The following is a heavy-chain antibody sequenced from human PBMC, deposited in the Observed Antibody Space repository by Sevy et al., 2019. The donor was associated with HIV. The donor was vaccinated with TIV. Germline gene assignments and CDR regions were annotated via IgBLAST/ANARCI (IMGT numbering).Heavy chain of an antibody. CDR2: MNPNSGNT. CDR1: GYTFTSYD. V-gene: IGHV1-8*01. J-gene: IGHJ4*02. CDR3: ARARYYYDSSGHMAFDY. D-gene: IGHD3-22*01. Sequence: ASVKVSCKASGYTFTSYDINWVRQATGQGLEWMGWMNPNSGNTGYAQKFQGRVTMTRNTSISTAYMELSSLRSEDTAVHYCARARYYYDSSGHMAFDYWGQGTLVTVS.